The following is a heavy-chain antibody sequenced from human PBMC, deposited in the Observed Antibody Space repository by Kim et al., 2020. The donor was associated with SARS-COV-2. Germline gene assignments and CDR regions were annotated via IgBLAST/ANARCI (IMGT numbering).Heavy chain of an antibody. J-gene: IGHJ5*02. Sequence: SVKSRTTITPDTSKNQFSLQLNSVTPEDTAVYYCARSLGVIAARRGWFDPWGQGTLVTVSS. CDR3: ARSLGVIAARRGWFDP. V-gene: IGHV6-1*01. D-gene: IGHD6-6*01.